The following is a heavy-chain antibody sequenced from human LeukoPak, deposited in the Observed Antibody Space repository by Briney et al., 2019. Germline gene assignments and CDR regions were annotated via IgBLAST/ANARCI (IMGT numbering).Heavy chain of an antibody. J-gene: IGHJ3*02. CDR3: ARNIRAAGAFDI. V-gene: IGHV1-8*01. CDR2: MNPNSGNT. D-gene: IGHD6-13*01. CDR1: GYTFTSYD. Sequence: ASVKVSCKASGYTFTSYDINWVRQATGQGLEWMGWMNPNSGNTGYAQKFQGRVTMTRNTSISTAYMELSSLRSEDTAVYYCARNIRAAGAFDIWGQGTMVTVSS.